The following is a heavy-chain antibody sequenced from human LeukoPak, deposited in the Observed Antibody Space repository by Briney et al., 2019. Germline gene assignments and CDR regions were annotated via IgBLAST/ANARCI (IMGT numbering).Heavy chain of an antibody. CDR2: IDKKDKGYATAT. Sequence: GGSLRLSCAASGFTFSGSAIHWVRQSSGKGLEWVGQIDKKDKGYATATAYAASVKGRFTISRDDSINTAYLQIKSLKTEATVLYYCTRDSGTYNWFDPWGQGTLVTVSS. J-gene: IGHJ5*02. CDR1: GFTFSGSA. CDR3: TRDSGTYNWFDP. V-gene: IGHV3-73*01. D-gene: IGHD1-26*01.